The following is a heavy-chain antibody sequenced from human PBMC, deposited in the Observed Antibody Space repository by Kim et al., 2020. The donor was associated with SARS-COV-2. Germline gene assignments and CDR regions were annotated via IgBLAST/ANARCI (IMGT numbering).Heavy chain of an antibody. Sequence: SETLSLTCTVSGGSISSSSYYWGWIRQPPGKGLEWIGSIYYSGSTYYNPSLKSRVTISVDTSKNQFSLKLSSVTAADTAVYYCARQGRVVGWGQGTLVTVSS. V-gene: IGHV4-39*01. J-gene: IGHJ4*02. CDR1: GGSISSSSYY. CDR2: IYYSGST. CDR3: ARQGRVVG.